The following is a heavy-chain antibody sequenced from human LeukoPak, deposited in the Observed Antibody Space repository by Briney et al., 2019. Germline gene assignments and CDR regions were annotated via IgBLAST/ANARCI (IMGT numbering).Heavy chain of an antibody. CDR2: IYYSGTA. CDR1: VGSISSGGFY. J-gene: IGHJ4*02. CDR3: ARFSNDHGVKFDY. D-gene: IGHD4-17*01. V-gene: IGHV4-31*03. Sequence: SQTLSLTCTVSVGSISSGGFYWSWARQHPEKGLEWIGYIYYSGTAYYNPSLKSRVTMSVDTSMNQFSLKLDSVTAADTAVYYCARFSNDHGVKFDYWGQGTLVTVSS.